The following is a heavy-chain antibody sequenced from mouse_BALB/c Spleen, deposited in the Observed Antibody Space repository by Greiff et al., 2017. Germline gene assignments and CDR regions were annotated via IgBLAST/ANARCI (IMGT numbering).Heavy chain of an antibody. J-gene: IGHJ4*01. CDR3: ARDKDRYDAMDY. Sequence: EVKLVESGGGLVQPGGSLRLSCATSGFTFTDYYMSWVRQPPGKALEWLGFIRNKANGYTTEYSASVKGRFTISRDNSQSILYLQMNTLRAEDSATYYCARDKDRYDAMDYWGQGTSVTVSS. V-gene: IGHV7-3*02. CDR1: GFTFTDYY. CDR2: IRNKANGYTT. D-gene: IGHD2-14*01.